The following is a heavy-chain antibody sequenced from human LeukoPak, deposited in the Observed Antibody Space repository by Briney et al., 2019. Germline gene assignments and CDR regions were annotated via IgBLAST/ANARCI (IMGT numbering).Heavy chain of an antibody. CDR3: AKAPVTTCSGAYCYPFDY. D-gene: IGHD2-15*01. CDR2: ISGRRDST. CDR1: GFTFSSYG. Sequence: GPLRLSYAASGFTFSSYGMSWVRQAPGKGLEWVSTISGRRDSTSYADSVKGRFTISRDNSKNTLYLQMNSLRAEDTAVYYCAKAPVTTCSGAYCYPFDYWSQGTLVTVSS. V-gene: IGHV3-23*01. J-gene: IGHJ4*02.